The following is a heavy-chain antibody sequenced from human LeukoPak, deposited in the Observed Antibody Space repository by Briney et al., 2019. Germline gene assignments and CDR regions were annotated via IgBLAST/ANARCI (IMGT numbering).Heavy chain of an antibody. CDR2: ISSSGGST. Sequence: GGSLRLSCAASGFTFSSYAMSWVRQAPGKGLEWVSAISSSGGSTYYADSVKGRFTISRDNSKNTLYLQINALKAEDTAVYYCARGCSAVRCPADYWGQGSLVTVSS. CDR1: GFTFSSYA. J-gene: IGHJ4*02. V-gene: IGHV3-23*01. D-gene: IGHD2-15*01. CDR3: ARGCSAVRCPADY.